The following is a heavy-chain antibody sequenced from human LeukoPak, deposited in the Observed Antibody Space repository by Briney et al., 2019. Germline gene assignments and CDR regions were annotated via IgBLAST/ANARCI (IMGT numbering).Heavy chain of an antibody. V-gene: IGHV4-4*07. CDR1: GGSISSYY. J-gene: IGHJ5*02. CDR2: IYTSGST. D-gene: IGHD2-15*01. Sequence: SETLSLTCTVSGGSISSYYWSWIRQPAGKGLEWIGRIYTSGSTNYNPSLKSRVTMSVDTSKNQFSLKLSSVTAADTAVYYCARSTRLGYCSGGSCSPPPRFDPWGQGTLVTVSS. CDR3: ARSTRLGYCSGGSCSPPPRFDP.